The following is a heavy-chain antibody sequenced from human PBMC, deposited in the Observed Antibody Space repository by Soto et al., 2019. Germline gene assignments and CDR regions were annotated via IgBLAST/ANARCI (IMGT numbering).Heavy chain of an antibody. J-gene: IGHJ6*02. CDR3: ARDLWGYCGTDCYPLDV. CDR2: MYNTGST. D-gene: IGHD2-21*02. Sequence: QVRLQESGPGLVKPSETLSLTCTVSGGSISSYYWSWIRQPPGKGLEWIGYMYNTGSTIYNPSLKSRVSISVDTSKNQFSLKLTSVTAADTAVYDCARDLWGYCGTDCYPLDVWGQGTTGTVSS. CDR1: GGSISSYY. V-gene: IGHV4-59*01.